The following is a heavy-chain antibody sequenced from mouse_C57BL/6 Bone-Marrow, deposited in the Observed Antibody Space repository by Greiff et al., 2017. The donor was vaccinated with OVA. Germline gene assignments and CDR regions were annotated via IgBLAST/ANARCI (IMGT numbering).Heavy chain of an antibody. D-gene: IGHD2-4*01. CDR1: EYEFPSHD. CDR2: INSDGGST. V-gene: IGHV5-2*01. CDR3: ARRAYDYDGDWYFDV. J-gene: IGHJ1*03. Sequence: EVQGVESGGGLVQPGESLKLSCESTEYEFPSHDMSWVRKTPEKRLELVAAINSDGGSTYYPDTMERRFIISRDNTKKTLYLQMSSLRSEDTALYYCARRAYDYDGDWYFDVWGTGTTVTVSS.